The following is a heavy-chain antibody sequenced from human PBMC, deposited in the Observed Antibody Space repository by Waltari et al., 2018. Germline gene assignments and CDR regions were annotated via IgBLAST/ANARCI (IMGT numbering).Heavy chain of an antibody. D-gene: IGHD3-22*01. V-gene: IGHV1-69*02. J-gene: IGHJ6*02. CDR2: IMPDISET. CDR1: GGSFNSDS. Sequence: QVQLVQSGAAAKKPGSSVRASCRASGGSFNSDSVNWVRQAPGKGLELWGMIMPDISETQTALKFPGRITMPVGTSTGTVYMELSSMRSDDTAVYYRAGADGGHYCHTLVVWGQGTPVTVSS. CDR3: AGADGGHYCHTLVV.